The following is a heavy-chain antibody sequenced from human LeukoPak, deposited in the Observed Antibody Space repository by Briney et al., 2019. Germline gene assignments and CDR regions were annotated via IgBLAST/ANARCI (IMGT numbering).Heavy chain of an antibody. V-gene: IGHV1-46*03. J-gene: IGHJ4*02. CDR2: INPSGGIT. Sequence: ASVKVSCKASGYTFTSNYMHWVRQAPGQGLEWMGIINPSGGITSYAQKFQGGVTMTRDTSTGTVYMELSSLRSEDTAVYYCARGARLLGGFDYWGQGTLVTVSS. D-gene: IGHD6-6*01. CDR3: ARGARLLGGFDY. CDR1: GYTFTSNY.